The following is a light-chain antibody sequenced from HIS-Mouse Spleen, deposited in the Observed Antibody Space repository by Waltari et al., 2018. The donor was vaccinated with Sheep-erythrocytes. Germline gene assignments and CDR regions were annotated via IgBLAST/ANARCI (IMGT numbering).Light chain of an antibody. CDR1: ALPKQY. Sequence: SYELTQPPSVSVSPGQTARITCSGDALPKQYAYWYQQKPGQAPVLVIYKDSERPSRIPERFSGSSSGTTVTLTISGGQAEDEADYYCQSADSSGTYVFGTGTKVTVL. CDR3: QSADSSGTYV. CDR2: KDS. J-gene: IGLJ1*01. V-gene: IGLV3-25*03.